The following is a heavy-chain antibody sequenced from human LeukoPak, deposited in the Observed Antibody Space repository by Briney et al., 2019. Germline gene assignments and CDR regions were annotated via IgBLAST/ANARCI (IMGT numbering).Heavy chain of an antibody. CDR1: GFTFSNHW. V-gene: IGHV3-74*01. CDR2: VNKDGGYT. Sequence: GGSLRLSCAASGFTFSNHWMHWVRQAPGKGLVWVSRVNKDGGYTNYADSVKGRFTISRDNAKNTVYPQMLGLRAGDTAVYYCVRDGDDFNFDYWGQGSLVTISS. D-gene: IGHD5-24*01. J-gene: IGHJ4*02. CDR3: VRDGDDFNFDY.